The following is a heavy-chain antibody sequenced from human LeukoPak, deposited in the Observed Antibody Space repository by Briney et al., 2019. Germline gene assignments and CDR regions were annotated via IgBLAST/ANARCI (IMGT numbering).Heavy chain of an antibody. V-gene: IGHV3-73*01. J-gene: IGHJ5*02. CDR3: TTPNEGNWFDP. CDR2: IRDKGYGHAT. CDR1: GLTFSNAW. D-gene: IGHD2-8*01. Sequence: PGGSLRLSCAVSGLTFSNAWMSWVRQAPGKGLEWVGRIRDKGYGHATAYAASVKGRFTLSRDDSRNTAYLQMDSLKTEDTALYYCTTPNEGNWFDPWGQGTLVTVSS.